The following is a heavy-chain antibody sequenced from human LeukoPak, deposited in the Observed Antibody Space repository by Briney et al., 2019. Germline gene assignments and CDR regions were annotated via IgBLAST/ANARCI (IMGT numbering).Heavy chain of an antibody. D-gene: IGHD6-13*01. CDR1: GGSMSSGDFY. CDR2: IHYSGST. CDR3: ARGLRELAAAGTYYFDY. V-gene: IGHV4-30-4*01. J-gene: IGHJ4*02. Sequence: SQTLSLTCSVSGGSMSSGDFYWSWIRQPPGKGLEWIGYIHYSGSTYHNPSLMSRVTISKDTSKNQFSLRLSSVTAADTAVYYCARGLRELAAAGTYYFDYWGQGTLVTLSS.